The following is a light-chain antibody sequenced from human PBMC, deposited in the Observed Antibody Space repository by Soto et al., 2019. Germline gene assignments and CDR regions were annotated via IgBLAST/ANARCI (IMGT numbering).Light chain of an antibody. CDR2: EVS. J-gene: IGLJ1*01. CDR1: SSDVGGYKY. V-gene: IGLV2-14*01. Sequence: QSALTQHASVSGSPGQSITISCTGTSSDVGGYKYVSWYQQHPGKAPKLMIYEVSNRPSGVSNRFSGSKSGNTASLTISGLQAEDEADYYCSSYTSSSTYVFGTGTKLTVL. CDR3: SSYTSSSTYV.